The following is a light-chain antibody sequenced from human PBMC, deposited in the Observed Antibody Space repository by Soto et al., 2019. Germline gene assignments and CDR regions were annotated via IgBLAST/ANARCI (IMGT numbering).Light chain of an antibody. Sequence: QSALTQPPSASGSPGQTVTISCTGTSSDVGGYKYVSWYQQHPGKAPKLMIYEVSKRPSGVPDRFSGSNSGNTASLTVSGLQAEDEADYYCSSYAGSNKVLFGGGTKVTVL. CDR2: EVS. J-gene: IGLJ2*01. V-gene: IGLV2-8*01. CDR3: SSYAGSNKVL. CDR1: SSDVGGYKY.